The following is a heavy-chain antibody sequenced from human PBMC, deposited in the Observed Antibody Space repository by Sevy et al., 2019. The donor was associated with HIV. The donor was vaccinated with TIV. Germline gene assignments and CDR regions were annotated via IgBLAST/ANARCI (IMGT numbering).Heavy chain of an antibody. J-gene: IGHJ4*02. CDR1: DGSISSHY. Sequence: SETLSLTCTVSDGSISSHYWSWIRQPPGMGLQWIGYIYYSGSTNYNPSLKSRVTMSLDTSKNQFSLKLSSVTAADTAVHYCARLLRYNPCFDYWGQGALVTVSS. CDR3: ARLLRYNPCFDY. CDR2: IYYSGST. V-gene: IGHV4-59*11. D-gene: IGHD1-1*01.